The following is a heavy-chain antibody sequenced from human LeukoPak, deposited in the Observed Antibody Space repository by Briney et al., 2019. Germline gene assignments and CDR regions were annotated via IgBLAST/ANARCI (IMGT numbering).Heavy chain of an antibody. Sequence: GGSLRLSCAASGFTFSSYWMSWVRQAPGEGLEWVANIKQDGSEKYYVDSVKGRFTISRDNAKNSLYLQMNSLRAEDTAVYYCARDPEAYCGGDCYSNAFDIWGQGTMVTVSS. D-gene: IGHD2-21*02. V-gene: IGHV3-7*03. CDR3: ARDPEAYCGGDCYSNAFDI. J-gene: IGHJ3*02. CDR2: IKQDGSEK. CDR1: GFTFSSYW.